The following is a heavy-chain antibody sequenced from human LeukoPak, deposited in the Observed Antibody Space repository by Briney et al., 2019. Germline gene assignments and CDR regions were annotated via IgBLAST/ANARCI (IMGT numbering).Heavy chain of an antibody. J-gene: IGHJ4*02. D-gene: IGHD3-22*01. V-gene: IGHV3-30-3*01. CDR3: ARVGHLGIVVVIPYFDY. CDR1: GFTFSSYA. CDR2: ISYDGSNK. Sequence: GGSLRLSCAASGFTFSSYAMHWVRQAPGKGPEWVAVISYDGSNKYYADSVKGRFTISRDNSKNTLYLQMNSLRAEDTAVYYCARVGHLGIVVVIPYFDYWGQGTLVTVSS.